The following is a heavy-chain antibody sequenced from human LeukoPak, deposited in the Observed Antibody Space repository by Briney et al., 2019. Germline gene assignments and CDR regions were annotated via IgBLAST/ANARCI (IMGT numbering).Heavy chain of an antibody. CDR1: GFVFTSYG. D-gene: IGHD4-17*01. V-gene: IGHV1-18*01. CDR2: ISANDGKT. CDR3: AKHRGQTTVLGY. Sequence: GASVKVSCKASGFVFTSYGFTWVRQAPGQELEWMGWISANDGKTHYSERHQGRVTMTTDTVTSTAYMELRSLRSDDTAVYYCAKHRGQTTVLGYWGQGTLVTVSS. J-gene: IGHJ4*02.